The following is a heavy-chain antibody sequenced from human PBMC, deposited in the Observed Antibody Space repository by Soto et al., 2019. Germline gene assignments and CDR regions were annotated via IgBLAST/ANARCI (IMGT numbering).Heavy chain of an antibody. V-gene: IGHV1-69*13. Sequence: SVKVSCKASGGTFSSYAISWVRQAPGQGLEWMGGIIPIFGTASYAQKFQGRVTITADESTCTAYMELSSLRSEDTAVYYCARDGSYGPGAFDIWVQGTMVTVSS. CDR2: IIPIFGTA. D-gene: IGHD5-18*01. J-gene: IGHJ3*02. CDR3: ARDGSYGPGAFDI. CDR1: GGTFSSYA.